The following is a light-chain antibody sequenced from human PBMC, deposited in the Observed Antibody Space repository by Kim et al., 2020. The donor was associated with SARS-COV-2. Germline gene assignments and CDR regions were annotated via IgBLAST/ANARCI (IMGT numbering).Light chain of an antibody. CDR3: CLYPITTWV. J-gene: IGLJ3*02. CDR2: GVN. Sequence: QSALTQPASVSGSPGQSITISCTGSGSDFAYYNYVSWYQQHPGKAPKLLMFGVNKRPSGVSSRFSGSKSGNTASLTISGLQAEDEADYYCCLYPITTWVFGGGTQLTV. CDR1: GSDFAYYNY. V-gene: IGLV2-14*03.